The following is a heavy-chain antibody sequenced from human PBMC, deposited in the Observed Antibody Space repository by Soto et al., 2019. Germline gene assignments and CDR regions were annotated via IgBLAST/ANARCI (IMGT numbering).Heavy chain of an antibody. D-gene: IGHD4-17*01. CDR1: GFTFSSYG. Sequence: GGSLRLSCAASGFTFSSYGMHWVRQAPGKGLEWVAVISYDGSNKYYADSVKGRFTISRDNSKNTLYLQMNSLRAEDTAVYYCAKDSVQGFHDYGGRWFDYWGQGTLVTVSS. CDR2: ISYDGSNK. J-gene: IGHJ4*02. CDR3: AKDSVQGFHDYGGRWFDY. V-gene: IGHV3-30*18.